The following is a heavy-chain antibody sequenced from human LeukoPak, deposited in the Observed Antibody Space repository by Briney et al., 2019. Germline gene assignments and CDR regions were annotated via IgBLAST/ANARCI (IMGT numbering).Heavy chain of an antibody. CDR3: ARVIGWDEPFDI. Sequence: QAGGSLRLSCSASGFTLSNYWMHWVRHAPGKGLVWVSRINTDGSSTNYADSVKGRFTVSRDNAKNTLYLQMNSLRAEDTAVYYCARVIGWDEPFDIWGQGTMVTVSS. CDR1: GFTLSNYW. J-gene: IGHJ3*02. D-gene: IGHD1-26*01. V-gene: IGHV3-74*01. CDR2: INTDGSST.